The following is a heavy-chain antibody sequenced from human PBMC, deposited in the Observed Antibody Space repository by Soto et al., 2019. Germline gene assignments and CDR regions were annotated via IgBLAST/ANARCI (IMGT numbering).Heavy chain of an antibody. CDR1: GGTFSSFT. V-gene: IGHV1-69*01. J-gene: IGHJ6*02. D-gene: IGHD1-26*01. CDR3: AKDRRADWESYYYYAMDV. CDR2: IIPIYGTA. Sequence: QVQLVQSGAEVKKPGSSVKVSCKASGGTFSSFTISWVRQAPGQGLEWMGGIIPIYGTANYAQKFQGSVTITADASTRTAYMELSSLRSEDTAVYCCAKDRRADWESYYYYAMDVWGQGTTVTVSS.